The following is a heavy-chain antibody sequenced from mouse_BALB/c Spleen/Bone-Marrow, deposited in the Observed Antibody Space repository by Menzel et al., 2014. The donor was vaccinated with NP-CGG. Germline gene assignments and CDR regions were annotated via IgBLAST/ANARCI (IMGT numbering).Heavy chain of an antibody. CDR1: GYTFTDYA. J-gene: IGHJ3*01. CDR2: ISTYSGNT. V-gene: IGHV1-67*01. Sequence: QVQLQQSGPELVRPGVSVKISCKGSGYTFTDYAMHWVKQSHAKSLDWIGVISTYSGNTNYNQKFKGRATMTVDKSSSTAYMELARLTSEDSAIYYCARSGYGYDWFAYWGQGTLVTVSA. D-gene: IGHD2-2*01. CDR3: ARSGYGYDWFAY.